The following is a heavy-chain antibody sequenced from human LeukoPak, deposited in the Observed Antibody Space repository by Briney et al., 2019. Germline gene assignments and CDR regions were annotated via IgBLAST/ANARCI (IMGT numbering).Heavy chain of an antibody. CDR3: ARAGYSSGFYYSDY. CDR2: IYYSGST. J-gene: IGHJ4*02. D-gene: IGHD6-19*01. CDR1: GGSISSYY. V-gene: IGHV4-59*01. Sequence: SETLSLTCTVSGGSISSYYWSWIRQPPGKGLEWIGYIYYSGSTNYNPSLKSRVTISVDTSKNQFSLKLSSVTAADTAVYYCARAGYSSGFYYSDYWGQGTLVTVSS.